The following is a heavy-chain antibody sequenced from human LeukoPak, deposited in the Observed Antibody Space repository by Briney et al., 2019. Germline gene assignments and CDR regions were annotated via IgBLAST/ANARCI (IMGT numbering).Heavy chain of an antibody. D-gene: IGHD6-13*01. V-gene: IGHV3-23*01. Sequence: GGSLRLSCAASGFTFSSYAMSWVRQAPGKGREWVSAISGRGGSTYYADSVKGRFTISRDNSKNTLYLQMNSLRAEDTAVYYCAKDRNYMPYSSSWYFANWFDPWGQGTLVTVSS. J-gene: IGHJ5*02. CDR2: ISGRGGST. CDR1: GFTFSSYA. CDR3: AKDRNYMPYSSSWYFANWFDP.